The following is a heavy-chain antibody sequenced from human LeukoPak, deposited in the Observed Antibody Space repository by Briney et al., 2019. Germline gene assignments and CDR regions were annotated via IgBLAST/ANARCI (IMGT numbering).Heavy chain of an antibody. J-gene: IGHJ5*02. Sequence: GASVKVSCKAAGYTFTGYYMFWVRQAPGQGVEWMGRINPNSGGTNYAQKFQGRVTMTRYTSIGTAYMELSRLRSDDTAVYYCARGYCSGGSCYSVENWFDPWGQGTLVTVSS. CDR1: GYTFTGYY. D-gene: IGHD2-15*01. CDR3: ARGYCSGGSCYSVENWFDP. V-gene: IGHV1-2*06. CDR2: INPNSGGT.